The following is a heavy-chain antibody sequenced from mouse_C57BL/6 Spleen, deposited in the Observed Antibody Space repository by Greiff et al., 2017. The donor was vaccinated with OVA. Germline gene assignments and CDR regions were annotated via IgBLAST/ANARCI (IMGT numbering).Heavy chain of an antibody. CDR2: IYPSDSET. Sequence: QVQLQQPGAELVRPGSSVKLSCKASGYTFTSYWMDWVKQRPGQGLEWIGNIYPSDSETHYNQKFKDKATLTVDKSSSTAYMQLSSLTSEDSAVYYCARGGIYYNYAMDYWGQGTSVTVSS. J-gene: IGHJ4*01. CDR1: GYTFTSYW. D-gene: IGHD2-1*01. CDR3: ARGGIYYNYAMDY. V-gene: IGHV1-61*01.